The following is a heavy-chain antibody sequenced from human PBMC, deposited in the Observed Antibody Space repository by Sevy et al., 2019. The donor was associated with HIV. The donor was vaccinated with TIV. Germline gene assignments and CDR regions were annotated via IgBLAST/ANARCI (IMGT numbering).Heavy chain of an antibody. Sequence: GESLKISCQGSGYSFTSHWIGWVRHMPGKGLEWMGIIFPDDSDTRYSPSFQGQVTFSAEKSINPAYLQWSSLKASDTAMYYCATSRSGYFDSSGYYIYWGQGTLVTVSS. J-gene: IGHJ4*02. V-gene: IGHV5-51*01. CDR2: IFPDDSDT. CDR1: GYSFTSHW. CDR3: ATSRSGYFDSSGYYIY. D-gene: IGHD3-22*01.